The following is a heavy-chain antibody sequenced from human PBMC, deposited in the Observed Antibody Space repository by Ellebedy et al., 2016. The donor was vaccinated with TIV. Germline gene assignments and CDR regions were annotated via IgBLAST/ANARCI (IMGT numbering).Heavy chain of an antibody. CDR2: MNPNSGNT. D-gene: IGHD3-10*01. Sequence: ASVKVSCKASGYTFTNYDINWVRQATGQGLEWMGWMNPNSGNTGYAQNFQGRVTMTRDTSISTAYMELSSLGSEDTAVYYCARGPLRSYGSETYPNWFDPWGQGTPVTVSS. V-gene: IGHV1-8*01. CDR3: ARGPLRSYGSETYPNWFDP. J-gene: IGHJ5*02. CDR1: GYTFTNYD.